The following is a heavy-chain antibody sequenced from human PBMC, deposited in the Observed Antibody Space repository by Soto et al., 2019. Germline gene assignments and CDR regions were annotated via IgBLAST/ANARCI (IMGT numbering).Heavy chain of an antibody. CDR2: IKQDGSEK. J-gene: IGHJ4*02. Sequence: GGSLRLSCAASGFTFSSYWMSWVRQAPGKGLEWVANIKQDGSEKYYVDSVKGRFTISRDNAKNSLYLQMNSLRAEDTAVYYCARVMEYAPQIRSATNDYWGQGTLVTVSS. CDR1: GFTFSSYW. CDR3: ARVMEYAPQIRSATNDY. D-gene: IGHD2-8*01. V-gene: IGHV3-7*01.